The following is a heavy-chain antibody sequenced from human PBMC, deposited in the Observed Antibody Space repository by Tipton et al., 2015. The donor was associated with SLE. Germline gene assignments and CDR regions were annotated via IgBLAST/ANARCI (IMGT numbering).Heavy chain of an antibody. D-gene: IGHD1-26*01. CDR1: GDSISSGGYS. Sequence: TLSLTCTVSGDSISSGGYSWSWIRQPPGKNLEWIGYIYHIGNPYYNPSLKSRVTISVDMSKNQFSLKLTSVTAADSAVYYCARERSGRFRYLDVWGKGTTVTVSS. CDR3: ARERSGRFRYLDV. J-gene: IGHJ6*03. CDR2: IYHIGNP. V-gene: IGHV4-30-2*01.